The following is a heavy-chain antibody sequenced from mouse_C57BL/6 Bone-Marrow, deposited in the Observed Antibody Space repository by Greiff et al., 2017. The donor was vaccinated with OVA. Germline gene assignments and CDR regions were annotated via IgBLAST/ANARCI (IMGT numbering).Heavy chain of an antibody. CDR2: ISNGGGST. J-gene: IGHJ3*01. D-gene: IGHD1-1*01. V-gene: IGHV5-12*01. CDR3: ARPPYYYGSSLAWFAY. CDR1: GFTFSDYY. Sequence: DVKLVESGGGLVQPGGSLKLSCAASGFTFSDYYMYWVRQTPEKRLEWVAYISNGGGSTYYPDTVKGRFTISRDTAKNTLYLQMSRLKSEDTAMYYCARPPYYYGSSLAWFAYWGQGTLVTVSA.